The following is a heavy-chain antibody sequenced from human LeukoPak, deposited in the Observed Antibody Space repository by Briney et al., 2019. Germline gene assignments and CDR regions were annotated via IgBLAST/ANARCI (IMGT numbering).Heavy chain of an antibody. CDR3: ARGARYSSSSEGL. V-gene: IGHV3-21*01. Sequence: PGGSLRLSCEASGFTFSSYNMNWVRQAPGKGLEWVSSISGRSDYMYYAESVKGRFTISRDNAKNSLFLQMNSLSVDDTAVYYCARGARYSSSSEGLGGQGTLVTVSS. J-gene: IGHJ4*02. CDR2: ISGRSDYM. D-gene: IGHD6-6*01. CDR1: GFTFSSYN.